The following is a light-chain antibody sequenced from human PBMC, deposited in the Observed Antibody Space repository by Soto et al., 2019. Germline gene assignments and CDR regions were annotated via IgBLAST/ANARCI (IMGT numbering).Light chain of an antibody. CDR1: TVAVTNGHY. V-gene: IGLV7-46*01. Sequence: QAVVTQEHSLTVSPGGTVTLTCGFSTVAVTNGHYPYWFQQKPGQAPRTLIYDTTNRHSWTPARFSGSLLGGKAALTLSGAQPEDEAEYYCLLSYNGPYVFGTGTKATVL. CDR2: DTT. J-gene: IGLJ1*01. CDR3: LLSYNGPYV.